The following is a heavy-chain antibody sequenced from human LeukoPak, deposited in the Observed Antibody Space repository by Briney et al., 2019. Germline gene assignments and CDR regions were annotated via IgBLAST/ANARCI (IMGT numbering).Heavy chain of an antibody. D-gene: IGHD3-22*01. CDR1: GGTFTSYA. CDR2: IIPIFGIA. Sequence: ASVKVSCKASGGTFTSYANSWVRHAPGQGLEWMGRIIPIFGIANYAQKFQGRVTITADKSTSTAYMELSSLRSEDTAVYYCARVAEYDSSGYRFDYWGQGTLVTVSS. CDR3: ARVAEYDSSGYRFDY. V-gene: IGHV1-69*04. J-gene: IGHJ4*02.